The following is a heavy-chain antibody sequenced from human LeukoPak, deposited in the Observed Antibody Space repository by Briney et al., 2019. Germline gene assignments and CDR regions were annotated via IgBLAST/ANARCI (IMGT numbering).Heavy chain of an antibody. J-gene: IGHJ5*02. CDR3: ASLSEYCSSGSCYLGWFDP. Sequence: SETLSLTCTVSGDSISGYYWNWIRQPPGKGLEWIGYVYYAGSTNYNPSLKSRVTISVDTSKNQVSLKLSSVTATDTAVYYCASLSEYCSSGSCYLGWFDPWGQGTLVTVSS. V-gene: IGHV4-59*01. D-gene: IGHD2-15*01. CDR1: GDSISGYY. CDR2: VYYAGST.